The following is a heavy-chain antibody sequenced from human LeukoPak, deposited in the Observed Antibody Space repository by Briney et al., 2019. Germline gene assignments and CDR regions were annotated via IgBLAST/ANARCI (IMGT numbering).Heavy chain of an antibody. CDR1: GYTFTGYY. CDR3: ARDQVELGITDYYYGMDV. D-gene: IGHD7-27*01. CDR2: INPNSGGT. Sequence: GASVKVSCKASGYTFTGYYMHWVRQAPGQGLEWMGWINPNSGGTNYAQKFQGRVTMTRDTSISTAYMELSRLRSDDTAVYYCARDQVELGITDYYYGMDVWGQGTTVTVSS. J-gene: IGHJ6*02. V-gene: IGHV1-2*02.